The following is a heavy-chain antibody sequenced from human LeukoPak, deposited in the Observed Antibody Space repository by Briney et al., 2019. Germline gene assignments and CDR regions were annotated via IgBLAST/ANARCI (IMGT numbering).Heavy chain of an antibody. CDR3: ARQTYCASTSCHFYYYYMDV. CDR1: GYTFTSYY. J-gene: IGHJ6*03. D-gene: IGHD2-2*01. V-gene: IGHV1-46*01. Sequence: ASVKVSCKASGYTFTSYYMHWVRQAPGQGLEWMGIINPSGGSTSYAQKFQGRLTMTRDTSTSTVYMELSSLRYEDTAVYYCARQTYCASTSCHFYYYYMDVWGKGTTVTISS. CDR2: INPSGGST.